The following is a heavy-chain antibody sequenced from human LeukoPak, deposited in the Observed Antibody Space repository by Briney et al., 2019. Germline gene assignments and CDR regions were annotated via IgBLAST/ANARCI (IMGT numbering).Heavy chain of an antibody. D-gene: IGHD6-19*01. CDR2: ISGSGGTT. CDR3: AKSGSYSSAWYAGDWFDP. CDR1: GFTFNTYG. J-gene: IGHJ5*02. V-gene: IGHV3-23*01. Sequence: GGSLRLSCAASGFTFNTYGMSWVRQAPGKGLEWVSSISGSGGTTYYADSVKGRLTISRDNSKNTLYLQMNSLRAEDTAVYYCAKSGSYSSAWYAGDWFDPWGRGTLVTVSS.